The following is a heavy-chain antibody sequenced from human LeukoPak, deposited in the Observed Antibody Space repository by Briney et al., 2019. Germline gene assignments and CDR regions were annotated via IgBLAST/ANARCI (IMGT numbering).Heavy chain of an antibody. CDR1: GYTFTSYD. V-gene: IGHV1-8*03. D-gene: IGHD4-11*01. CDR3: ARGSYTSHGGDAFDI. CDR2: MNPNSGNT. Sequence: ASVKVSCKASGYTFTSYDINWVRQATGQGLEWMGWMNPNSGNTGYAQKFQGRVTITRNTSISTAYMELSSLRSEDTAVYYCARGSYTSHGGDAFDIWGQGTMATVSS. J-gene: IGHJ3*02.